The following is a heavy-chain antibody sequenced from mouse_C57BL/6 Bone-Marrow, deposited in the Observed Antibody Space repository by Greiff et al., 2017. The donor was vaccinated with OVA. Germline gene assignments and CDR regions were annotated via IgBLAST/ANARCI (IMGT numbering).Heavy chain of an antibody. CDR3: ARWGTGTDWYFDV. Sequence: QQSCKASGYTFTSYWMHWVKQRPGRGLEWIGRIDPNSGGTKYNEKFKSKATLTVDKPSSTAYMQLSSLTSEDSAVYYCARWGTGTDWYFDVWGTGTTVTVSS. V-gene: IGHV1-72*01. CDR2: IDPNSGGT. J-gene: IGHJ1*03. D-gene: IGHD4-1*01. CDR1: GYTFTSYW.